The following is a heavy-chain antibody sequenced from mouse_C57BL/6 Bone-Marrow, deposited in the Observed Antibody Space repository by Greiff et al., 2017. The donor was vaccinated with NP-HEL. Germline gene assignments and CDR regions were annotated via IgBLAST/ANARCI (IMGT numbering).Heavy chain of an antibody. CDR1: GYTFTSYW. V-gene: IGHV1-50*01. CDR3: AFYDGYSLDY. D-gene: IGHD2-3*01. Sequence: QVQLQQPGAELVKPGASVKLSCKASGYTFTSYWMQWVKQRPGQGLEWIGEIDPSDSYTNYNQKFKGKATLTVDTSSSTAYMQLSSLTSEDSAVYYCAFYDGYSLDYWGQGTSVTVSS. CDR2: IDPSDSYT. J-gene: IGHJ4*01.